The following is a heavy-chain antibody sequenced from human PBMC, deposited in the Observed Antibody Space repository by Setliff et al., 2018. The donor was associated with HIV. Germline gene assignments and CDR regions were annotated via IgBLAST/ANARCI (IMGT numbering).Heavy chain of an antibody. Sequence: GGSLRLSCAASGFTFNSHWMSWVRQAPGKGLEWVANINQDGSVKYYVDSVRGRFTISRDNSKDTLYLQMNSLRAEDTAVYYCARPRTYCSGGSCYLGPDYWGQGTLVTVSS. D-gene: IGHD2-15*01. CDR2: INQDGSVK. CDR1: GFTFNSHW. CDR3: ARPRTYCSGGSCYLGPDY. V-gene: IGHV3-7*01. J-gene: IGHJ4*02.